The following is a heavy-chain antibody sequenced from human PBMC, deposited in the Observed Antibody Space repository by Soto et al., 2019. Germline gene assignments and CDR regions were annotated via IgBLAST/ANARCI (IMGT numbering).Heavy chain of an antibody. V-gene: IGHV3-49*03. D-gene: IGHD2-2*01. J-gene: IGHJ5*02. CDR2: IRSKAYGGTT. CDR3: TRDRDIVLVPDVDWFDP. Sequence: PGGSLRLSCTASGFTFGDYAMSWFRQAPGKGLEWVGFIRSKAYGGTTEYAASVKGRFTISRDDSKSIAYLQMNSLKTEDTAVYYCTRDRDIVLVPDVDWFDPWGQGTLVTVS. CDR1: GFTFGDYA.